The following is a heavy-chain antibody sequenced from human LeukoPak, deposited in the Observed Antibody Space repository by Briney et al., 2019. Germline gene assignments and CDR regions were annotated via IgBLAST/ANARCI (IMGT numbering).Heavy chain of an antibody. Sequence: GRSLRLSCAASGFTFSSYGMHWVRQAPGKGLEWVAVISYYGSNKYYADSVKGRFTISRDNSKNTLYLQMNSLRAEDTAVYYCANPEDPYGGNVGNIDYWGQGTLVTVSS. CDR2: ISYYGSNK. CDR3: ANPEDPYGGNVGNIDY. J-gene: IGHJ4*02. V-gene: IGHV3-30*18. D-gene: IGHD4-23*01. CDR1: GFTFSSYG.